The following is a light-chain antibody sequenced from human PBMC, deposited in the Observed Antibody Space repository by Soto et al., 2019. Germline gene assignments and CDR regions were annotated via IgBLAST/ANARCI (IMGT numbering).Light chain of an antibody. J-gene: IGKJ1*01. CDR2: KAS. CDR1: QNINGW. CDR3: QHYNSYSEA. Sequence: DIHMTQSPSTLSASVGDRVTITCRASQNINGWLAWYQQKPGKAPKLLIYKASTLKSGVPSRFSGSGSGTEFTLTISSLQPDDFATYYCQHYNSYSEAFGQGTKVDIK. V-gene: IGKV1-5*03.